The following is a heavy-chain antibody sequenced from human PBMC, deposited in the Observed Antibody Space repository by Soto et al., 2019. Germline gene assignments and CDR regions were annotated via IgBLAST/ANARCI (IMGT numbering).Heavy chain of an antibody. CDR2: IYYSGST. D-gene: IGHD3-3*01. J-gene: IGHJ3*02. Sequence: QVQLQESGPGLVKPSQTLSLTCTVSGGSISSGGYYWSWIRQHPGKGLEWIGYIYYSGSTYYNPSLKLRVTISVDTSKNQFSLKLSSVTAADTAVYYCATTLEVYGSHAFDIWGQGTMVTVSS. V-gene: IGHV4-31*03. CDR1: GGSISSGGYY. CDR3: ATTLEVYGSHAFDI.